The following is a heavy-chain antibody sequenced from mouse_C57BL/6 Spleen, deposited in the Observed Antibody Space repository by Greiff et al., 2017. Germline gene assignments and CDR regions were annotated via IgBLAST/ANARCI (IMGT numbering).Heavy chain of an antibody. Sequence: EVMLVESGGGLVQPGGSLKLSCAASGFTFSDYYMYWVRQTPEKRLEWVAYISNGGGSTYYPDTVKGRFTIARDNAKNPLYLQISRLKTETTAMYYCARHAQDVYYYAMDYWGQGTSVTVSS. CDR2: ISNGGGST. J-gene: IGHJ4*01. V-gene: IGHV5-12*01. CDR1: GFTFSDYY. CDR3: ARHAQDVYYYAMDY. D-gene: IGHD3-1*01.